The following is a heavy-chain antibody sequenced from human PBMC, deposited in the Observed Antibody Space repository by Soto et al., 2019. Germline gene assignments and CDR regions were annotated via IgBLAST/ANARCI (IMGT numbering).Heavy chain of an antibody. CDR3: ARDDQVPDY. D-gene: IGHD2-2*01. CDR2: IWYDGSNK. Sequence: QVQLVESGGGVVQPERSLRLSCAASGFTLSSYGMHWVRQAPGKGLEWVAVIWYDGSNKYYADSVKGRFTISRDNFKNTLYLQMSSLRAEDTAVYYCARDDQVPDYWGQGTLVTVSS. J-gene: IGHJ4*02. CDR1: GFTLSSYG. V-gene: IGHV3-33*01.